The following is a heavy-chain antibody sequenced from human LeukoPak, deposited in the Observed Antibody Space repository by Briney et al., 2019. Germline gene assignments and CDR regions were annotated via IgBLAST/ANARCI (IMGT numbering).Heavy chain of an antibody. J-gene: IGHJ4*02. CDR3: AKWGDAYNYFDY. V-gene: IGHV3-30*02. Sequence: GGSLRLSCVASGFTFNNYAMTWVRQAPGKGLEWVAFIRYDGSNKYYADSVKGRFTISRDNSKNTLYLQMNSLRADDTAVYFCAKWGDAYNYFDYWGQGTLVTVSS. CDR1: GFTFNNYA. D-gene: IGHD5-24*01. CDR2: IRYDGSNK.